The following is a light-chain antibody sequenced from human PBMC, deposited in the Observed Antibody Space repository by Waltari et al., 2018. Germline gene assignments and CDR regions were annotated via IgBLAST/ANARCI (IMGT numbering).Light chain of an antibody. CDR3: ATWDDSLSGFYV. CDR2: GNN. Sequence: QSVLTQPPSASGTPGQRVTISCSGSSSNIGGNTVNWYQQLPGRAPKLLIYGNNHGPSGVPDRFSGSKSGTAASLVISGLQSEDEADYYCATWDDSLSGFYVFGAGTRVTVL. J-gene: IGLJ1*01. V-gene: IGLV1-44*01. CDR1: SSNIGGNT.